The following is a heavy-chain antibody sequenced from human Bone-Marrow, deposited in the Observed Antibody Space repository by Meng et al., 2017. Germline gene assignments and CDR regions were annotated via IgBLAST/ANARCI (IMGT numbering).Heavy chain of an antibody. D-gene: IGHD2-21*01. Sequence: ASVKVSCKASGYTFTSYYMPWVRQAPGQGLEWMGIINPSGGSTSYAQKFQGSVSMTGDTSISTAYVELSSLRSDDTAVYYCVRDENISLGKLFGDYWGQGTMVTVSS. J-gene: IGHJ4*02. V-gene: IGHV1-46*01. CDR2: INPSGGST. CDR1: GYTFTSYY. CDR3: VRDENISLGKLFGDY.